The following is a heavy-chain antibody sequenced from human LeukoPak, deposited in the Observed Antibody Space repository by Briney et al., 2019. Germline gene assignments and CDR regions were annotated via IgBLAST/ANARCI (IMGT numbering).Heavy chain of an antibody. CDR2: VSNGGSSSI. Sequence: GGSLRLSCAASGFTLSDYYMTWIRQAPGKGLEWVSYVSNGGSSSILYADSVKGRFAVFRDYAKNSLYLQMNSLRADDTGVYYCARDKSNKGHDCWGQGTLVTVSS. CDR1: GFTLSDYY. CDR3: ARDKSNKGHDC. V-gene: IGHV3-11*01. J-gene: IGHJ4*02.